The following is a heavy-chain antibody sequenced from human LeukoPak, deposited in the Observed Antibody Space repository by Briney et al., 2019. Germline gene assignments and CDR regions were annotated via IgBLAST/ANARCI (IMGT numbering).Heavy chain of an antibody. CDR3: AREGIPAAGIAY. J-gene: IGHJ4*02. CDR2: IRSSNSYI. Sequence: TGGSLRLSCAASGFTFSSDSMNWVRQAPGKGLEWVSCIRSSNSYIYYADSVKGRFTIHRDNDKTPLYLQMNSLRAEDQAVYYCAREGIPAAGIAYRGQGTLVTVSS. V-gene: IGHV3-21*05. D-gene: IGHD6-13*01. CDR1: GFTFSSDS.